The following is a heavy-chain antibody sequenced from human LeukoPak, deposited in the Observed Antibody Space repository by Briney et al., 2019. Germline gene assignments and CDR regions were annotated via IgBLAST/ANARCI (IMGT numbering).Heavy chain of an antibody. D-gene: IGHD3-22*01. V-gene: IGHV4-34*01. Sequence: SETLSLTCAVYGGSFSGYYWSWIRQPPGKGLEWIGEINHSGSTNYNPSLKSRVTISVDTSKNQFSLKLSSVTAADTAVYYCARRRITMIVVVTPFDYWGQGTLVTVSS. CDR1: GGSFSGYY. J-gene: IGHJ4*02. CDR2: INHSGST. CDR3: ARRRITMIVVVTPFDY.